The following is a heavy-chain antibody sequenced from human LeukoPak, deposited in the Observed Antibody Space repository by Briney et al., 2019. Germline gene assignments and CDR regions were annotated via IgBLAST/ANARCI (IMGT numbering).Heavy chain of an antibody. Sequence: SETLSLTCAVYGGSFSNYYWSWIRQPPGKGLEWIGEINHSGSTNYNPSLKNRVTISVDTSKNQFSLKLSSVTAADTAVYYCAGSWILDSSSWFNWFDPWGQGTLVTVSS. D-gene: IGHD6-13*01. CDR2: INHSGST. CDR1: GGSFSNYY. V-gene: IGHV4-34*01. J-gene: IGHJ5*02. CDR3: AGSWILDSSSWFNWFDP.